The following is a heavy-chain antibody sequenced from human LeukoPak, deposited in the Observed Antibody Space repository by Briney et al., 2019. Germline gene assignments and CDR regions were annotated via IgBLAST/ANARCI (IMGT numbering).Heavy chain of an antibody. CDR1: GFTFSTYA. J-gene: IGHJ4*02. Sequence: GGSLRLSCAASGFTFSTYAMSWVRQAPGKGLEWVSGISGSASSTSYADSVKGRFTISRDNSKNTLYLQMNSLRDEYTAIYYCAKSLYGGHFWGQGTLVTVSS. D-gene: IGHD2-15*01. V-gene: IGHV3-23*01. CDR3: AKSLYGGHF. CDR2: ISGSASST.